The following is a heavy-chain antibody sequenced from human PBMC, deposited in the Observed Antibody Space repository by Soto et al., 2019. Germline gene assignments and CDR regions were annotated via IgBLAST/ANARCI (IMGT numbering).Heavy chain of an antibody. CDR1: GYTFADYG. V-gene: IGHV1-18*01. J-gene: IGHJ2*01. CDR3: ARCYCTVGSCYTCWHFDL. Sequence: QAPLVQPGAEVKKPGASVKVSCQAGGYTFADYGISWVRQAPGQGLEWVGWIGPYNGNTNYAQNLQDRVTMTTDTSTNTAYMELRSLRSDDTALYYCARCYCTVGSCYTCWHFDLWCRGTLLPVSS. CDR2: IGPYNGNT. D-gene: IGHD2-15*01.